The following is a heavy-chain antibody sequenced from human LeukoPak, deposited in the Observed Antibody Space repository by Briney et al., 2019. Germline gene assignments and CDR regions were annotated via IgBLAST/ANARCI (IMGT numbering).Heavy chain of an antibody. V-gene: IGHV3-30-3*01. CDR2: ISYDGSNK. Sequence: PGRSLRLSCAASGFSFSSYAMHRVRQAPGKGLEWVAVISYDGSNKYYADSVKGRFTISRDNSKNTLYLQMNSLRAEDTAVYYGARAAGGYYYFLVAYWGQGTLVTVSS. D-gene: IGHD3-22*01. J-gene: IGHJ4*02. CDR3: ARAAGGYYYFLVAY. CDR1: GFSFSSYA.